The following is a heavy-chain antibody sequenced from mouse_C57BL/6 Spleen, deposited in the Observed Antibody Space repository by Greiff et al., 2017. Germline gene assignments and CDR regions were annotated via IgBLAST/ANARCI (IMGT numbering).Heavy chain of an antibody. CDR2: IDPSDSYT. CDR3: ARRTISSNCYFDC. Sequence: QVQLQQSGAELVRPGTSVKLSCKASGYTFTSYWMHWVKQRPGQGLEWIGVIDPSDSYTNYNQKLKGKATLTVDTSSSTAYMQLSSLTSEDSAVYYCARRTISSNCYFDCWGQGTTLTVSS. CDR1: GYTFTSYW. J-gene: IGHJ2*01. V-gene: IGHV1-59*01. D-gene: IGHD2-5*01.